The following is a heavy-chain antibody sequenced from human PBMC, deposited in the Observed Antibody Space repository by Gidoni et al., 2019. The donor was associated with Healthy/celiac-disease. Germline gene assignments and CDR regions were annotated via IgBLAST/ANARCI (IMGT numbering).Heavy chain of an antibody. J-gene: IGHJ4*02. CDR1: GFTVSSNY. CDR3: ARDQGEVVENTHLY. V-gene: IGHV3-66*01. D-gene: IGHD2-15*01. CDR2: IYSGGST. Sequence: EVQLVESGGGLVQPGGSLRLSCAASGFTVSSNYMSWVRQAPGKGLEWVSVIYSGGSTYYADSVKGRFTISRDNSKNTLYLQMNSLRAEDTAVYYCARDQGEVVENTHLYWGQGTLVTVSS.